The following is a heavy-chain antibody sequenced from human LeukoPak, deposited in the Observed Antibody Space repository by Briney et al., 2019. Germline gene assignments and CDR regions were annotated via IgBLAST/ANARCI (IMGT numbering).Heavy chain of an antibody. CDR1: GYTFTSYG. Sequence: GASVKVSCKASGYTFTSYGISWVRQAPGQGLEWMGWISAYNGNTNYAQKLQGRVTMTTDTSTSTAYMELRSLRSDDTAVYYCAKGAFYDSSGYLTNWFDPWGQGTLVTVSS. V-gene: IGHV1-18*01. CDR2: ISAYNGNT. CDR3: AKGAFYDSSGYLTNWFDP. J-gene: IGHJ5*02. D-gene: IGHD3-22*01.